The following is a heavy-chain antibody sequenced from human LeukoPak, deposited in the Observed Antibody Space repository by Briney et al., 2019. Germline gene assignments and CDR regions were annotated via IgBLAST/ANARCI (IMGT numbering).Heavy chain of an antibody. D-gene: IGHD3-10*01. Sequence: PSETLSLTCTVSGGSISSSSYYWGWIRQPPGKGLEWIGSIHYSGSTYYNPSLKSRVTISVDTSKNQFSLKLRSVTATDTAVYHCARLPTDYYGSGSPDGWGQGTLVTVSS. J-gene: IGHJ4*02. V-gene: IGHV4-39*01. CDR2: IHYSGST. CDR3: ARLPTDYYGSGSPDG. CDR1: GGSISSSSYY.